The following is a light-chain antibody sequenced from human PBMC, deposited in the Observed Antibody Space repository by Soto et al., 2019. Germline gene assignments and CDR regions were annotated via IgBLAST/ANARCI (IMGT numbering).Light chain of an antibody. V-gene: IGLV2-14*03. CDR1: ISEVGSYNY. CDR3: GSYTTSSNYV. CDR2: DVS. J-gene: IGLJ1*01. Sequence: QSVLTQPASVSGSPGQSITISCTGTISEVGSYNYVSWYQQYPGKAPKLMIYDVSTRPSGVSDRFSGSKSGNTASLTISGLRAEDEADYYCGSYTTSSNYVFGTGTKVTVL.